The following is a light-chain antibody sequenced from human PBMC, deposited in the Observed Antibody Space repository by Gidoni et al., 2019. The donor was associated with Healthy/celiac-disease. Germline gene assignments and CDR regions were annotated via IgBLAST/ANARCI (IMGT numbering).Light chain of an antibody. CDR1: QGISCY. CDR3: QQSYSTHGT. J-gene: IGKJ2*01. Sequence: DIRMTQSPSSLSAAVVERVTITCRASQGISCYLNWYQKKPGNAPKLLIYAASSLQSGVLSRFSGSGSGTDFPLTISSLRPEDFATYYFQQSYSTHGTFGQGTKLEIK. CDR2: AAS. V-gene: IGKV1-39*01.